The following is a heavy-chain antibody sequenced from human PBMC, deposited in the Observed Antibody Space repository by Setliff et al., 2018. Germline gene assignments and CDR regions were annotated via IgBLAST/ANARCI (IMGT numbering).Heavy chain of an antibody. V-gene: IGHV3-13*01. CDR2: IGGGGDI. J-gene: IGHJ5*02. D-gene: IGHD6-25*01. CDR1: GFTFTNYA. Sequence: GGSLRLSCAVSGFTFTNYALHWVRQATGKGLEWVSAIGGGGDIYYIDSVRGRFTISRDNAQKTLYLHMNNLRADDTAVFYCVPGRGSWGQGALVTVSS. CDR3: VPGRGS.